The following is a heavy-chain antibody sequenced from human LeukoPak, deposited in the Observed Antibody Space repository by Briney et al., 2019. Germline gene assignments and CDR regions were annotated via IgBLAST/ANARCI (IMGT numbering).Heavy chain of an antibody. D-gene: IGHD2-8*01. J-gene: IGHJ3*02. CDR3: ARVMVSLDAFDI. CDR2: IYYSGST. V-gene: IGHV4-38-2*02. Sequence: SETLSLTCTVSGYSISNGYYWGWIRQPPGKGLEWIGSIYYSGSTYYNPSLKSRVTISVDTSKNQFSLKLSSVTAADTAVYYCARVMVSLDAFDIWGQGTMVTVSS. CDR1: GYSISNGYY.